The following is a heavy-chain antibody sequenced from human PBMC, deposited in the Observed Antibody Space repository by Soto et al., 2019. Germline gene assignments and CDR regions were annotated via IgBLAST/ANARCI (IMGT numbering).Heavy chain of an antibody. CDR1: GFTFSSYG. J-gene: IGHJ6*02. CDR3: AKDSGSYDYYYYGVDV. Sequence: GGSLRLSCAASGFTFSSYGMHWVRQAPGKGLEWVAVVSYDGNYKYHADSVKGRFTISRDNSKNTLYLQMNSLRAEDTAVYYCAKDSGSYDYYYYGVDVWGQGTTVTVSS. V-gene: IGHV3-30*18. D-gene: IGHD1-26*01. CDR2: VSYDGNYK.